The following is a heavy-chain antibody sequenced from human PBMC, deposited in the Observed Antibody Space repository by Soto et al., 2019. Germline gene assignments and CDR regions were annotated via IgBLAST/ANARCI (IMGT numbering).Heavy chain of an antibody. Sequence: GGSLRLSCAASGFTVSSNYMSWVRQAPGKGLEWVSVIYSGGSTYYADSVKGRFTISRDNSKNTLNLQMNSLRAEDTAVYYCARVPTRTIAARDYYYYGMDVWGQGTTVTVSS. D-gene: IGHD6-6*01. V-gene: IGHV3-66*01. CDR1: GFTVSSNY. CDR3: ARVPTRTIAARDYYYYGMDV. J-gene: IGHJ6*02. CDR2: IYSGGST.